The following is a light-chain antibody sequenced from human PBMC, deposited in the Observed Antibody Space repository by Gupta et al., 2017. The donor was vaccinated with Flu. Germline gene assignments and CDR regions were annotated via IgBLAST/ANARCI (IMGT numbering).Light chain of an antibody. CDR3: SSYTSSSTLGYV. V-gene: IGLV2-14*04. CDR2: DVS. Sequence: TISCTGTSSDVGGYNYVSWYQQHPGKAPKLMIYDVSNRPSGVSNRFSGSKSRNTASLTISGLQAEDEADYYCSSYTSSSTLGYVFGTGTKVTVL. CDR1: SSDVGGYNY. J-gene: IGLJ1*01.